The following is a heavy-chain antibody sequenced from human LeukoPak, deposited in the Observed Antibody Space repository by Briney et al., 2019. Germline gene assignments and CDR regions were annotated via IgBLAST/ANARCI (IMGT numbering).Heavy chain of an antibody. CDR2: IYYSGST. D-gene: IGHD3-22*01. J-gene: IGHJ3*02. Sequence: SETLSLTCTVSGGSINSYYWSWIRQPPGKELEWIGYIYYSGSTNYNPSLKSRVTVSVDTSKNQFSLKLTSVTAADTAVYYCARRTYYSDSSGYYVNAFDIWGQGTMVTVSS. CDR3: ARRTYYSDSSGYYVNAFDI. V-gene: IGHV4-59*08. CDR1: GGSINSYY.